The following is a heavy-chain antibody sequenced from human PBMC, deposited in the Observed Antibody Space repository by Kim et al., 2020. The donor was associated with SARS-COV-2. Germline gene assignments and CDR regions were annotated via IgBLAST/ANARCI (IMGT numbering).Heavy chain of an antibody. CDR2: IYSGGST. D-gene: IGHD3-22*01. V-gene: IGHV3-66*01. Sequence: GGSLRLSCAASGFTVSSNYMSWVRQAPGKGLEWVSVIYSGGSTYYADSVTGRFTIFRDKSKNTLYLHMNSLRGEDTAVYYCAREPYYYNSRGSGGFDPWGQGTLVTVSS. J-gene: IGHJ5*02. CDR3: AREPYYYNSRGSGGFDP. CDR1: GFTVSSNY.